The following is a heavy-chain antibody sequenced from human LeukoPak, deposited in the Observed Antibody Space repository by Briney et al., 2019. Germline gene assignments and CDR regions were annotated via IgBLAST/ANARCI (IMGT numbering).Heavy chain of an antibody. CDR2: IYPGDSDT. J-gene: IGHJ4*02. V-gene: IGHV5-51*01. Sequence: PGESLKISCKGSGYSFTSYWIGWLRQMPGQGLEWMGIIYPGDSDTRYSPSFQGQVTISADKSTSTAYLQWSSLKASDTAMYYCARRSSVWYQDYWGQGTLVTVSS. CDR3: ARRSSVWYQDY. D-gene: IGHD6-19*01. CDR1: GYSFTSYW.